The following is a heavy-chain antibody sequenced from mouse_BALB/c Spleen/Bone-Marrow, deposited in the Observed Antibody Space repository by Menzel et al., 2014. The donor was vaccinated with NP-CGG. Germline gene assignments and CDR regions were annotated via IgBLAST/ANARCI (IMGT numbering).Heavy chain of an antibody. D-gene: IGHD2-12*01. CDR1: GYTFTSYW. J-gene: IGHJ2*01. CDR3: ARWGDDGTFDY. V-gene: IGHV1-7*01. Sequence: QVQLQQPGAELAKPGASVKVSCKASGYTFTSYWMHWVKQRPGQGLEWIGYINPSTGYTEYNQKFKDKATLTADKSSSTAYTQLSSLTSEDSAVYYCARWGDDGTFDYWGQGTTLTVSS. CDR2: INPSTGYT.